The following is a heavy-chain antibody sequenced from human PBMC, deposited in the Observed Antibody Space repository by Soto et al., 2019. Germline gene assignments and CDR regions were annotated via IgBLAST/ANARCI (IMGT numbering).Heavy chain of an antibody. CDR3: TTHMINYYYYYGMDV. D-gene: IGHD2-21*01. Sequence: GGSLRFSCAASGFTFSNAWMSWVRQAPGKGLEWVGRIKSKTDGGTTDYAAPVKGRFTISRDDSKNTLYLQMNSLKTEDTAVYYCTTHMINYYYYYGMDVWGQGTTVTVSS. J-gene: IGHJ6*02. CDR1: GFTFSNAW. CDR2: IKSKTDGGTT. V-gene: IGHV3-15*01.